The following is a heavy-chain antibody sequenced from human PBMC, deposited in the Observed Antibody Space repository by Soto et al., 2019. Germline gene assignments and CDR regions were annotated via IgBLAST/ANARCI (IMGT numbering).Heavy chain of an antibody. V-gene: IGHV1-3*01. CDR3: ARDREDYDFWSGYYVYGMDV. Sequence: EASVKVSCKASGYTFSNYGIHWVRQAPGQRLEWMGLINAGNGNTKYSQKFQGRVTLTRDTSASTAYMELSSLRSEDTAVYYCARDREDYDFWSGYYVYGMDVWGQGTTVTVSS. CDR2: INAGNGNT. J-gene: IGHJ6*02. D-gene: IGHD3-3*01. CDR1: GYTFSNYG.